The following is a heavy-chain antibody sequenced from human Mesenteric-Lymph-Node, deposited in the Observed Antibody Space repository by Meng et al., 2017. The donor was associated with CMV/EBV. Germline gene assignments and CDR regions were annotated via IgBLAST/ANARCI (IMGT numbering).Heavy chain of an antibody. Sequence: CTVSGGSISSSSHYWGWIRQPPGKWLEWVGSIFYSGGTYYNASLKSRVTISVDTSKNQFSLKLSSVTAADTAVYYCARSYYDSKIDYWGQGTLVTVSS. D-gene: IGHD3-22*01. CDR3: ARSYYDSKIDY. CDR1: GGSISSSSHY. CDR2: IFYSGGT. J-gene: IGHJ4*02. V-gene: IGHV4-39*07.